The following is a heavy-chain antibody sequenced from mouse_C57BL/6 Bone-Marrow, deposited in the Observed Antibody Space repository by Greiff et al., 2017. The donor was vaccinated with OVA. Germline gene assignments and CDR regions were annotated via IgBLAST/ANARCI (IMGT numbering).Heavy chain of an antibody. D-gene: IGHD3-3*01. CDR2: IDPSDSYT. Sequence: QVQLQQPGAELVRPGTSVKLSCKASGYTFTSYWMHWVKQRPGQGLEWIGVIDPSDSYTNYNQKFKGKATLTVDTSSSTAYMQLSSLASEDSAVYYCASRGRDAMDYWGQGTSVTVSS. CDR3: ASRGRDAMDY. J-gene: IGHJ4*01. V-gene: IGHV1-59*01. CDR1: GYTFTSYW.